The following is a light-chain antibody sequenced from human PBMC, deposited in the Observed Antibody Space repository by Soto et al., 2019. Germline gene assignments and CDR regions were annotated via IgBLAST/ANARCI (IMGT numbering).Light chain of an antibody. CDR2: EVS. Sequence: QSALTQPASVSGSPGQSFTISCTGTSSDVGSYNLVSWYQQPPGKAPKLMIYEVSKRPSGVSNRFSGSKSGNTASLTISGLQAEDEADYYCCSYAGPCVFGTGTKVTVL. CDR3: CSYAGPCV. CDR1: SSDVGSYNL. V-gene: IGLV2-23*02. J-gene: IGLJ1*01.